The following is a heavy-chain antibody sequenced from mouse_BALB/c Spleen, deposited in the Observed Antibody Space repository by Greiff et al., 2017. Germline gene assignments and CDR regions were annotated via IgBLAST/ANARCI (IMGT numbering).Heavy chain of an antibody. V-gene: IGHV1S29*02. J-gene: IGHJ1*01. Sequence: EVQLQQSGPELVKPGASVKISCKASGYTFTDYNMHWVKQSHGKSLEWIGYIYPYNGGTGYNQKFKSKATLTVDNSSSTAYMELRSLTSEDSAVYYCARYYYGNPSWYFDVWGAGTTVTVSS. CDR3: ARYYYGNPSWYFDV. D-gene: IGHD2-1*01. CDR2: IYPYNGGT. CDR1: GYTFTDYN.